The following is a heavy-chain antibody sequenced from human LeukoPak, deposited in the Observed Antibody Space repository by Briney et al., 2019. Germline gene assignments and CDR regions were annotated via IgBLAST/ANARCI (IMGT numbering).Heavy chain of an antibody. CDR1: GGTFSSYA. CDR2: IIPIFGTA. V-gene: IGHV1-69*01. D-gene: IGHD3-3*01. J-gene: IGHJ4*02. CDR3: ARRRGDYDFRSGYYALDY. Sequence: SVKVSCKASGGTFSSYAISWVRQAPGQGLEWMGGIIPIFGTANYAQKFQGRVTITADESTSTAYMELSSLRSEDTAVYYCARRRGDYDFRSGYYALDYWGQGTLVTVSS.